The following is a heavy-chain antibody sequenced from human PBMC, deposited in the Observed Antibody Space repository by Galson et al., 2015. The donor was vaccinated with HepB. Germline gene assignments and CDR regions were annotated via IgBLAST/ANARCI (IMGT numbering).Heavy chain of an antibody. CDR2: ISYDGSNK. CDR1: GFTFSSYA. D-gene: IGHD3/OR15-3a*01. J-gene: IGHJ4*02. CDR3: ASGLRRHNGPSDY. V-gene: IGHV3-30*04. Sequence: SLRLSCAASGFTFSSYAMHWVRQAPGKGLEWVAVISYDGSNKYYADSVKGRFTISRDNSKNTLYLQMNSLRAEDTAVYYCASGLRRHNGPSDYWGQGTLVTVSS.